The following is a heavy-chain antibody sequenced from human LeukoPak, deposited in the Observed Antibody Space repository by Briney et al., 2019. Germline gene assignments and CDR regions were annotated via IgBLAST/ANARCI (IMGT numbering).Heavy chain of an antibody. V-gene: IGHV5-51*01. J-gene: IGHJ2*01. Sequence: GESLKISGEASGYIFINYWIGWVRQVPGKGLDWMGLIHPGDSDTRYSPSFQGQVTISVDKSITTAYLQWSSLQASDTAMYFCARVVVVTATHWYFDLWGRGSLVTVFS. CDR3: ARVVVVTATHWYFDL. D-gene: IGHD2-21*02. CDR1: GYIFINYW. CDR2: IHPGDSDT.